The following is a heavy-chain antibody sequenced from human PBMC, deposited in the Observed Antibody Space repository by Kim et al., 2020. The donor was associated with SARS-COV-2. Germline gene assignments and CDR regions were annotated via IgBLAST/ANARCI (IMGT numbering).Heavy chain of an antibody. CDR1: GGSISSSSYY. Sequence: SETLSLTCTVSGGSISSSSYYWGWIRQPPGKGLEWIGSIYYSGSTYYNPSLKSRVTISVDTSKNQFSLKLSSVTAADTAVYYCARHPTKTRAYFDYWGQGTLVTVSS. CDR3: ARHPTKTRAYFDY. D-gene: IGHD1-1*01. CDR2: IYYSGST. V-gene: IGHV4-39*01. J-gene: IGHJ4*02.